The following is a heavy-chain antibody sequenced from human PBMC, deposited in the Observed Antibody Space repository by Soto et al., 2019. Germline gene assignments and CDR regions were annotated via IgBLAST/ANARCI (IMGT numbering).Heavy chain of an antibody. V-gene: IGHV4-39*07. D-gene: IGHD1-1*01. CDR2: MSYSGNT. J-gene: IGHJ4*02. CDR1: GGSISSSSYY. Sequence: SETLSLTCIVSGGSISSSSYYWGWIHQPPGKGLEWIGSMSYSGNTYHNPSLKSRVTISVDTSKNQFSLKLSSVTAADTAVYYCARVGTGTTLDYWGQGTLVTVS. CDR3: ARVGTGTTLDY.